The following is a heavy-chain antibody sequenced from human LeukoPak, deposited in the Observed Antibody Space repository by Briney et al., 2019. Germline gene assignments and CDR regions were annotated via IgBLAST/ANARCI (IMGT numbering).Heavy chain of an antibody. CDR1: GFTFSSYS. Sequence: GGSLRLSCAASGFTFSSYSMNWVRQAPGKGLEWVSYISSSGSTIYYADSVKGRFTISRDNAKNSLYLQMNSLRAEDTAVYYCARETSRSFDYWGQGTLVTVTS. J-gene: IGHJ4*02. V-gene: IGHV3-48*04. D-gene: IGHD4-11*01. CDR3: ARETSRSFDY. CDR2: ISSSGSTI.